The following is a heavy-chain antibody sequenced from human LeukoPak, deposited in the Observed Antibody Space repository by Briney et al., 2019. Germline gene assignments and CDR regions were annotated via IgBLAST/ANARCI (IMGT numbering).Heavy chain of an antibody. Sequence: GSSVKVSCKAPVGTFSSYAISWVRQAPGQGLEWMGRINVILDTANYAQKFQGRVTIIADISTSTSYMELSSLRSEDTAVYYCARDQGIGDASDIWGQGTMVTVSS. CDR2: INVILDTA. CDR3: ARDQGIGDASDI. CDR1: VGTFSSYA. V-gene: IGHV1-69*04. J-gene: IGHJ3*02.